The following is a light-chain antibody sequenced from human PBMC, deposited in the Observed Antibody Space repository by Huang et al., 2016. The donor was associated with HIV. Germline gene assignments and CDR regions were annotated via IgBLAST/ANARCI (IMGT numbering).Light chain of an antibody. Sequence: ETVLTQSPGTLSVSPGERATLSCRASQTISSNYLAWYQQKPGQAPRLLIYGASSRATGIPDRFSGSGSGVDFTLTISRLEPEDFAVYYCQQYGNSRTFGQGTRVEIK. CDR3: QQYGNSRT. CDR1: QTISSNY. J-gene: IGKJ1*01. CDR2: GAS. V-gene: IGKV3-20*01.